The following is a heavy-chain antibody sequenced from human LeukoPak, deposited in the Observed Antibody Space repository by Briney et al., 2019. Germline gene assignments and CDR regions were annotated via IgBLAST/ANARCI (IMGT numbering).Heavy chain of an antibody. V-gene: IGHV3-21*01. CDR2: ISSSSSYI. CDR3: ARDLTSGSYSGY. Sequence: GGSLRLSCAASGFTFRSYSMNWVRQAPGKGLEWVSSISSSSSYIYYADSVKGRFTISRDNAKNSLYLQMNSLRAEDTAVYYCARDLTSGSYSGYWGQGTLVTVSS. CDR1: GFTFRSYS. J-gene: IGHJ4*02. D-gene: IGHD1-26*01.